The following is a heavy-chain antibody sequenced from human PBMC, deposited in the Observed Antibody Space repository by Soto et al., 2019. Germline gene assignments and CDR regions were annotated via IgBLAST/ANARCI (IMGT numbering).Heavy chain of an antibody. CDR3: AKVSGYSSGFYYYYGMDV. V-gene: IGHV3-30*18. CDR1: GFTFSSYG. Sequence: GGSLRLSCAASGFTFSSYGMHWVRQAPGKGLEWVAVISYDGSNKYYADSVKGRFTISRDNSKNTLYLQMNSLRAEDTAVYYCAKVSGYSSGFYYYYGMDVWGQGTTVTVSS. J-gene: IGHJ6*02. CDR2: ISYDGSNK. D-gene: IGHD6-19*01.